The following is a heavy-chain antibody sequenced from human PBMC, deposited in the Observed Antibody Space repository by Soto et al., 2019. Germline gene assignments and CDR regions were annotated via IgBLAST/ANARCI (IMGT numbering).Heavy chain of an antibody. D-gene: IGHD2-2*01. V-gene: IGHV1-3*01. CDR3: ARGGIVVVPAAMGSNWFDP. J-gene: IGHJ5*02. CDR2: INAGNGNT. CDR1: GYTFTSYA. Sequence: QVQLVQSGAEVKKPGASVKVSCKASGYTFTSYAMHWVRQAPGQRLEWMGWINAGNGNTKYSQKFQARVTITRDTSASTAYMELSSLRSEDTAVYYCARGGIVVVPAAMGSNWFDPWGQGTLVTVSS.